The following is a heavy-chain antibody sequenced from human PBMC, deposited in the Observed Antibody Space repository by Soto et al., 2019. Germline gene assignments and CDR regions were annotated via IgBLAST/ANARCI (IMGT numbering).Heavy chain of an antibody. CDR2: ISGSGGST. J-gene: IGHJ4*02. Sequence: GGSLSLSCAASGFTFSSYAMSWVRQAPGKGLEWVSAISGSGGSTYYADSVKGRFTISRDNSKNTLYLQMNSLRAEDTAVYYCAKGMPGGDLTQEFDYWGQGTLVTVSS. CDR3: AKGMPGGDLTQEFDY. D-gene: IGHD2-21*02. V-gene: IGHV3-23*01. CDR1: GFTFSSYA.